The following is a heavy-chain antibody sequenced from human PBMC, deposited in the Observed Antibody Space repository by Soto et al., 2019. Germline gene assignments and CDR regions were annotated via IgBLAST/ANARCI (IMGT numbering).Heavy chain of an antibody. Sequence: GGSLRLSCAASGFTFSSYVMSWVRQAPGKGLEWVSGISGSGGITNYADSVKGRFTISRDNSKSTLYLQMTSLRAEDTAVYYCAKDSLYSSGWNWFDPWGQGTLVTVSS. CDR1: GFTFSSYV. V-gene: IGHV3-23*01. J-gene: IGHJ5*02. D-gene: IGHD6-19*01. CDR3: AKDSLYSSGWNWFDP. CDR2: ISGSGGIT.